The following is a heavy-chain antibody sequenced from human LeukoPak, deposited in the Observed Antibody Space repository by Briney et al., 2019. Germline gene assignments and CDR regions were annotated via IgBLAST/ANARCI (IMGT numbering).Heavy chain of an antibody. CDR1: GFTFSNYW. D-gene: IGHD2-15*01. CDR3: AKFSVVVIAAIATTFDY. CDR2: IKEDGSKK. V-gene: IGHV3-7*03. J-gene: IGHJ4*02. Sequence: GGSLRLSCADPGFTFSNYWMSWVRQAPGKRLEWVANIKEDGSKKFYVDSVKGRFTISRDNSKNTLYLQMDSLRAEDTAVYYCAKFSVVVIAAIATTFDYWGQGALVTVSS.